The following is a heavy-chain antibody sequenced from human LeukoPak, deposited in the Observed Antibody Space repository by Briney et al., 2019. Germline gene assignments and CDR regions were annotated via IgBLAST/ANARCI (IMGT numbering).Heavy chain of an antibody. CDR3: VREGGSGWYSGWFDP. D-gene: IGHD6-19*01. V-gene: IGHV3-7*03. CDR2: INPDGSEK. J-gene: IGHJ5*02. Sequence: GGSLRLSCAVSGFTFSSYWMSWVRQAPGKGLVWVANINPDGSEKKYVDSVKGRFIISRDNAENSLDLQMNSLRVEDTAVYYCVREGGSGWYSGWFDPWGQGTRVTVSS. CDR1: GFTFSSYW.